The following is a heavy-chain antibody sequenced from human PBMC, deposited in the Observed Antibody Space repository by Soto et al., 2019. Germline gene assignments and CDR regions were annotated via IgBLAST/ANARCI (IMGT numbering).Heavy chain of an antibody. CDR2: IYYSGTT. J-gene: IGHJ6*02. CDR3: ARVPGGGRVGSITPWYNFGTDV. Sequence: SETLSLTCTVSGGSISSGGYYWSWIRQHPGKGLEWIGYIYYSGTTYYNPSLKSRLSISEDTSKNQFSLRLSSVTAADTAVYYCARVPGGGRVGSITPWYNFGTDVWGQGTTVTVSS. D-gene: IGHD3-16*01. CDR1: GGSISSGGYY. V-gene: IGHV4-31*03.